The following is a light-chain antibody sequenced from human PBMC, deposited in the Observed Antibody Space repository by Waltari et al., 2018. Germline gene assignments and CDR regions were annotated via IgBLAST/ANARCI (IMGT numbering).Light chain of an antibody. V-gene: IGLV2-23*02. CDR3: SSFGAPLV. CDR2: DVN. J-gene: IGLJ3*02. CDR1: STDVGIYNM. Sequence: QSALTQPASVSGSPGQSITIPCTGSSTDVGIYNMISWYQQVPGKAPKLLLHDVNHRPSGVSYRFSGSKSGNTASLTISDLQAEDEADYYCSSFGAPLVFGGGTKLTVL.